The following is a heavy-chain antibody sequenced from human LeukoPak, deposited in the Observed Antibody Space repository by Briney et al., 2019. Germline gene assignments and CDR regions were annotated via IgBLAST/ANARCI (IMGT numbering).Heavy chain of an antibody. CDR1: GYSFTSYW. V-gene: IGHV5-51*01. CDR2: IYPGDSDT. D-gene: IGHD5-18*01. J-gene: IGHJ3*02. Sequence: GESLKISCKGSGYSFTSYWIGWVRQMPGKGLEWMGIIYPGDSDTRYSPSFQGQVTISADKSISTAYLQWSSLKASDTAMYYCARSPGYSYGYGGQHDAFDIWGQGIMVTVSS. CDR3: ARSPGYSYGYGGQHDAFDI.